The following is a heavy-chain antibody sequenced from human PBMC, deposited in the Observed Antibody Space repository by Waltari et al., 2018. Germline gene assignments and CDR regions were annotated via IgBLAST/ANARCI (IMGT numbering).Heavy chain of an antibody. CDR2: FDPEDGET. CDR3: ATSPYYGSGSLNLEY. CDR1: GYTLTELS. D-gene: IGHD3-10*01. V-gene: IGHV1-24*01. Sequence: QVQLVQSGAEVKKPGASVKVSCKVSGYTLTELSMHWVRQAPGKGLEWMGGFDPEDGETIYAQNFHGRVTMTEDTSTDTAYMELSSLRSEDTAVYYCATSPYYGSGSLNLEYWGQGTLVTVSS. J-gene: IGHJ4*02.